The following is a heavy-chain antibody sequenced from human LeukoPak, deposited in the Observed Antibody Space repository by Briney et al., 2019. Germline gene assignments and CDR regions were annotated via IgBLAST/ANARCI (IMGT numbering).Heavy chain of an antibody. V-gene: IGHV3-21*01. CDR3: ARASVATMTYWYFDL. CDR1: GFTFSSYS. CDR2: ISSSSSYI. J-gene: IGHJ2*01. D-gene: IGHD5-12*01. Sequence: GGSLLLSCAASGFTFSSYSMNWVRPAPGKGLEWVSSISSSSSYIYYADSVKGRFTISRDNAKNSLYLQMNSLRAEDTAVYYCARASVATMTYWYFDLWGRGTLVTVSS.